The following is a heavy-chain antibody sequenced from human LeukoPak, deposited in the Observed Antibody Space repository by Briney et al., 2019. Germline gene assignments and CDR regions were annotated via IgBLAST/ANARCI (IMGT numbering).Heavy chain of an antibody. J-gene: IGHJ4*02. D-gene: IGHD5-12*01. Sequence: SETLSLTCTVSGGSISSYYWSWIRQPPGKGLEWIGYIYYSGSTNYNPSLKSRVTISVDTSKNQFSLKLSSVTAADTAVYYCARFIPRATTFDYWGQGTLVTVSS. CDR1: GGSISSYY. CDR3: ARFIPRATTFDY. CDR2: IYYSGST. V-gene: IGHV4-59*01.